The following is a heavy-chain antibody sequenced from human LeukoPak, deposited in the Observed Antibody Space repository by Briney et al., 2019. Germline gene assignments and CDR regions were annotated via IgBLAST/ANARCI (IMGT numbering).Heavy chain of an antibody. CDR3: ARGGGT. V-gene: IGHV4-59*12. Sequence: PSETLSLTWTVSGGSISSDYWSWIRQPPGKGLEWIGYIYYSGSIDYNPSLKSRVTISVDTSKNQFSLKLSSVTAADTAVYYCARGGGTWGQGTLVTVSS. CDR1: GGSISSDY. J-gene: IGHJ5*02. CDR2: IYYSGSI.